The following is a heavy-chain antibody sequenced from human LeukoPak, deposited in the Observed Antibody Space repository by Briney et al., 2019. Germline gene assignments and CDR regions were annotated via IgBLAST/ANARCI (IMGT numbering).Heavy chain of an antibody. CDR1: SGSISGYY. V-gene: IGHV4-59*01. CDR2: IYYIGNT. CDR3: ARDSPYSYSYYYMDV. Sequence: PSETLSLTCTVSSGSISGYYWSWIRQPPGKGLVWIGYIYYIGNTNYNPSLKSRVTISIHTSKTQFSLELTSVTAADTAVYYCARDSPYSYSYYYMDVWGKGTTVTVSS. J-gene: IGHJ6*03.